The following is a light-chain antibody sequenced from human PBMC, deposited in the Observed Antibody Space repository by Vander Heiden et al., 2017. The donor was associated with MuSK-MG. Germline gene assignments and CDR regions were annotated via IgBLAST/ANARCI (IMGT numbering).Light chain of an antibody. CDR1: QSISSW. CDR3: QQDISYPYT. CDR2: DAS. V-gene: IGKV1-5*01. Sequence: DIQMTQSPSTLSASVGDRVTITCRASQSISSWLAWYQQKPGKAPKLLIYDASSLESGVPSRFSGSGSGTEFTLTISSLQPDDFATYYCQQDISYPYTFGQGTKLEIK. J-gene: IGKJ2*01.